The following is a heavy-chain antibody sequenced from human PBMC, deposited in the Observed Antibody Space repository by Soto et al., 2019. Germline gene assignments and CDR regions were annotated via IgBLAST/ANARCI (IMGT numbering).Heavy chain of an antibody. J-gene: IGHJ6*03. V-gene: IGHV3-30*18. CDR3: ANVYHGDYLDYYYYMDV. CDR2: ISYDGSNK. CDR1: GFTFSSYG. Sequence: GGSLRLSCAASGFTFSSYGMHWVRQAPGKGLEWVAVISYDGSNKYYADSVKGRFTISRDNSKNTLYLQMNSLRAEDTAVYYCANVYHGDYLDYYYYMDVWGKGTTVTVSS. D-gene: IGHD4-17*01.